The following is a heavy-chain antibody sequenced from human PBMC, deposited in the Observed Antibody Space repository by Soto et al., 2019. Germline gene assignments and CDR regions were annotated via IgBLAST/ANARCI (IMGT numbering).Heavy chain of an antibody. J-gene: IGHJ5*02. Sequence: GGSLRLFCAASGFTVSSHYMRWVRQAPGKGLDWVSVIYGGGSTYYADSVKGRFTISRYNSKNTLYLQMNSLRAEDTAVYYCAREGYCSGGSCYQGWFDPWGQGTLVTVSS. CDR2: IYGGGST. CDR3: AREGYCSGGSCYQGWFDP. D-gene: IGHD2-15*01. CDR1: GFTVSSHY. V-gene: IGHV3-53*01.